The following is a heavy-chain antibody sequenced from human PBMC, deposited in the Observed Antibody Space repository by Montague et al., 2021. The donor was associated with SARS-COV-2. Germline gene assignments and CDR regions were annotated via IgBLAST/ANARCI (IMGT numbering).Heavy chain of an antibody. CDR3: ARVGVGTMVRGVIPAYYYYGMDV. CDR1: GGPLSGYF. CDR2: ISHGGAT. D-gene: IGHD3-10*01. V-gene: IGHV4-34*01. Sequence: SETLSLTCGVSGGPLSGYFWSWIRQTPGKGLEWIGEISHGGATKYNPTLKSRATVSVDTSRNQFSLKLNSVTAADTAVYYCARVGVGTMVRGVIPAYYYYGMDVWGQGTTVTVSS. J-gene: IGHJ6*02.